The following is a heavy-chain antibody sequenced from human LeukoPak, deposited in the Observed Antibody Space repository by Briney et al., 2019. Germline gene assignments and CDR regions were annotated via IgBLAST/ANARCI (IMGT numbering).Heavy chain of an antibody. Sequence: GGSLRLSCAASGFTFDDYAMHWVRQAPGKGLEWVSGISWNSGSIGYADSVKGRFTISRDNAKNSLYLQMNSLRAEDTALYYCAKLTRPHGSSDYWGQGTLVTVSS. CDR2: ISWNSGSI. CDR1: GFTFDDYA. CDR3: AKLTRPHGSSDY. J-gene: IGHJ4*02. D-gene: IGHD3-10*01. V-gene: IGHV3-9*01.